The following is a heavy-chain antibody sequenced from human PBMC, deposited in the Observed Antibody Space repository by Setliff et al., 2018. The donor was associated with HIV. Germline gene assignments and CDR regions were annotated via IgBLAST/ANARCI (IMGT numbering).Heavy chain of an antibody. CDR3: AREVFSGWRIFDI. D-gene: IGHD6-19*01. J-gene: IGHJ3*02. CDR2: IYYSGST. Sequence: KTSETLSLTCTVSGGSISSSSYYWGWIRQPPGRGLEWIGSIYYSGSTYYNPSLKSRVTISVDTSKNQFSLKLSSVTAADTAVYYCAREVFSGWRIFDIWGHGTMVTVSS. CDR1: GGSISSSSYY. V-gene: IGHV4-39*07.